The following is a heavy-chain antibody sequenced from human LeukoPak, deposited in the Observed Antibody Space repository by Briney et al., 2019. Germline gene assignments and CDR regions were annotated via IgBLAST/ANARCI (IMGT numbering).Heavy chain of an antibody. CDR3: AREAAGYCSSTSCYTDWFDP. J-gene: IGHJ5*02. CDR2: IIPIFGTA. V-gene: IGHV1-69*13. CDR1: GYTFTGYY. Sequence: GASVKVSCKASGYTFTGYYMHWVRQAPGQGLEWMGGIIPIFGTANYAQKFQGRVTITADESTSTAYMELSSLRSEDTAVYYCAREAAGYCSSTSCYTDWFDPWGQGTLVTVSS. D-gene: IGHD2-2*02.